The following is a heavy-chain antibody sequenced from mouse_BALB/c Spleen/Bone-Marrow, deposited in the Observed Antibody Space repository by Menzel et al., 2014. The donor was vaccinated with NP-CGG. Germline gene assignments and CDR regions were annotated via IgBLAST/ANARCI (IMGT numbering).Heavy chain of an antibody. CDR2: INPSTGYT. J-gene: IGHJ4*01. Sequence: QVQLQQSGAELAKPGASVKMSCMASGYSFISYWMHWVKQRPGQGLEWIGYINPSTGYTEYNQKFKDKATLTADRSSSKAYMQLSSLTSEDSAVYYCARNYDYDGGYYAMDYWGQGTSVTVSS. CDR3: ARNYDYDGGYYAMDY. D-gene: IGHD2-4*01. V-gene: IGHV1-7*01. CDR1: GYSFISYW.